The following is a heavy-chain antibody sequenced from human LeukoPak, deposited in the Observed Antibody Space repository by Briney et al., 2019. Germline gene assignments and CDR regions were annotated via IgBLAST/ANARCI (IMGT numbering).Heavy chain of an antibody. CDR3: ARGRRLTIFGVVIPPGYYGMDV. D-gene: IGHD3-3*01. CDR1: GGSFSGYY. V-gene: IGHV4-34*01. J-gene: IGHJ6*02. Sequence: PSETLSLTCAVYGGSFSGYYWSWIRQPPGKGLEWIGEINHRGSTNYNPSLKSRVTISVDTSKNQFSLKLSSVTAADTAVYYCARGRRLTIFGVVIPPGYYGMDVWGQGTTVTVSS. CDR2: INHRGST.